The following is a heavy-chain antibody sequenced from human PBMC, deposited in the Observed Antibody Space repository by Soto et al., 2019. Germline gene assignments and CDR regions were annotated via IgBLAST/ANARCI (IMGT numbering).Heavy chain of an antibody. CDR1: GFTFNSYS. J-gene: IGHJ4*02. CDR3: AGDRSGYHFGH. Sequence: VGSLRLSCAASGFTFNSYSMNWVRQAPGKGLEWVSSISSSSSYIYYADSVKGRFTISRDNAKNSLYLQMNSLRAEETAVYYCAGDRSGYHFGHWGQGTLVTVSS. V-gene: IGHV3-21*01. CDR2: ISSSSSYI. D-gene: IGHD5-12*01.